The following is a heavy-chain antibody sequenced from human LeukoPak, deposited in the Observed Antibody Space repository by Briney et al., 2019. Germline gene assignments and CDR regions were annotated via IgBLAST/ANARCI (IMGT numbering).Heavy chain of an antibody. D-gene: IGHD3-9*01. CDR2: ISSSSSYI. CDR1: GFTFSSYS. V-gene: IGHV3-21*01. J-gene: IGHJ6*03. Sequence: GGSLRLSCAASGFTFSSYSMNWVRQAPGKGLEWVSSISSSSSYIYYADSVKGRFTISRDNAKNSLYLQMNSLRAEDTAVYCCARDILTGYYLYYYYYMDAWGKGTTVTVSS. CDR3: ARDILTGYYLYYYYYMDA.